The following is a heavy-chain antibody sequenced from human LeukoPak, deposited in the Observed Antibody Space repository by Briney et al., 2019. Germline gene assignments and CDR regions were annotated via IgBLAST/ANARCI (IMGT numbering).Heavy chain of an antibody. D-gene: IGHD6-13*01. CDR3: ARDPGQLALYYYYGMDV. J-gene: IGHJ6*02. CDR2: XXPILGTA. CDR1: GGTFSSYA. Sequence: SVKVSCKASGGTFSSYAISWVRQAPGQGLEWXXXXXPILGTANYAQKFQGRVTITADESTSTAYMELSSLRSEDTAVYYCARDPGQLALYYYYGMDVWGQGTTVTVSS. V-gene: IGHV1-69*13.